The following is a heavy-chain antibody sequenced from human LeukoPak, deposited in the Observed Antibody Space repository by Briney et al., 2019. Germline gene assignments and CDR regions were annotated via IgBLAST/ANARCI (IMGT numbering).Heavy chain of an antibody. CDR3: ARSFGYCDSSGYGLGHYFHY. CDR2: INPSGGSI. Sequence: ASVKVSCKASGYTFTGYHMHWVRQAPGQGLEWMGIINPSGGSISYAQKFQGRVTMTRDTSTSTVYMELSSLRSEDTAVYYCARSFGYCDSSGYGLGHYFHYWGQGTLVTASS. D-gene: IGHD3-22*01. J-gene: IGHJ4*02. V-gene: IGHV1-46*01. CDR1: GYTFTGYH.